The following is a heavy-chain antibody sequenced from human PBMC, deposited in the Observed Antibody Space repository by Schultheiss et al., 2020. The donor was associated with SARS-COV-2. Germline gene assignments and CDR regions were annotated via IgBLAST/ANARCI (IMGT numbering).Heavy chain of an antibody. D-gene: IGHD1-26*01. J-gene: IGHJ4*02. CDR2: IHNGGTTI. CDR1: GFTFSSYS. Sequence: GGSLRLSCAASGFTFSSYSMNWVRQAPGKGLEWLAYIHNGGTTIFYARSVKGRFTISKDNAKNSLYLQMNRLTDEDTAVYFCASHTWSHWFDDWGQGTQVTVSS. CDR3: ASHTWSHWFDD. V-gene: IGHV3-48*02.